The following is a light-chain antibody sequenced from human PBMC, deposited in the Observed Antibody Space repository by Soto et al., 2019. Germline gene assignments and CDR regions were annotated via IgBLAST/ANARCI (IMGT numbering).Light chain of an antibody. V-gene: IGKV3-15*01. CDR3: QQYTEWPLT. Sequence: EIVLTQSPGTLSVSPGERVALSCRASQSVGDNLAWYQKKPGQAPRLLIYAASTRATGIAARFSGSGSGTEFTLTISSLQSEDFAVYYCQQYTEWPLTFGGGTKVEIK. CDR1: QSVGDN. J-gene: IGKJ4*01. CDR2: AAS.